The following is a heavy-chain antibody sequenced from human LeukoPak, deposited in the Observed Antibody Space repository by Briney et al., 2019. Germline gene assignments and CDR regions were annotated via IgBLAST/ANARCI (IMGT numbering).Heavy chain of an antibody. D-gene: IGHD1-1*01. CDR3: ASPTPWNHDVFAI. J-gene: IGHJ3*02. CDR1: GYTFTGYY. V-gene: IGHV1-2*02. CDR2: INPDSGGI. Sequence: ASVKVSCKASGYTFTGYYIHWVRQAPGEGPEWMGWINPDSGGIRYAQKFQGRVTMTRDTSISTAYMDLSRLTSDDTAVYYCASPTPWNHDVFAIWGQGTMVTVSS.